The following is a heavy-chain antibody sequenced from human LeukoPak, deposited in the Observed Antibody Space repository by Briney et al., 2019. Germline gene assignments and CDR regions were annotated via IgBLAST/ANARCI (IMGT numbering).Heavy chain of an antibody. CDR3: ATTQYYYDSSGYRGGY. CDR1: GFTFSSYW. J-gene: IGHJ4*02. V-gene: IGHV3-7*01. Sequence: GGSLRLSCAASGFTFSSYWMSWVRQAPGKGLEWVANIKQDGSEKYYVDSVKGGFTISRDNAKNSLYLQMNSLRAEDTAVYYCATTQYYYDSSGYRGGYWGQGTLVTVSS. D-gene: IGHD3-22*01. CDR2: IKQDGSEK.